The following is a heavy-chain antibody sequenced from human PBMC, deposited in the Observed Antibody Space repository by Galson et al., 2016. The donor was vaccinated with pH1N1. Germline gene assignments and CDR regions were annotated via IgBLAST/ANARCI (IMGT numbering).Heavy chain of an antibody. CDR2: IFPGDSET. D-gene: IGHD1-1*01. CDR3: ARHVALDPPVEYYYIDV. V-gene: IGHV5-51*01. Sequence: QSGAEVKKPGESLKISCQGSGYNFITYWIAWVRQTPGKGLEWMGGIFPGDSETRYSPSFQGHVTISADKSIRTTYLQWSSLKASDTAIYYCARHVALDPPVEYYYIDVWGKGTTVIVSS. CDR1: GYNFITYW. J-gene: IGHJ6*03.